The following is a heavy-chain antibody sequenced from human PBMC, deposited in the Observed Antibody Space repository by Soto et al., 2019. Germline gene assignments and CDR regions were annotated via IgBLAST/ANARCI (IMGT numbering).Heavy chain of an antibody. Sequence: ASVKVSCKASGYTFTSYYMHWVRQAPGQGLEWMGIINPSGGSTSYEQKFQGRVTMTRDTSTSTVYMELSSLRSEDTAVYYCARDPNWRDAFDIWGQGTMVTVSS. V-gene: IGHV1-46*01. CDR2: INPSGGST. CDR3: ARDPNWRDAFDI. CDR1: GYTFTSYY. D-gene: IGHD1-20*01. J-gene: IGHJ3*02.